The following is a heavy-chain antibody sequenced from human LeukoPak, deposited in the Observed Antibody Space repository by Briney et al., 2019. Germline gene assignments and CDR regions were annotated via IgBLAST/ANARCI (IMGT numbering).Heavy chain of an antibody. D-gene: IGHD3-22*01. CDR3: AKTVYYDSSGYLFDY. CDR2: IRYDGSNK. J-gene: IGHJ4*02. Sequence: GGSLRLSCAASGFTFSSYWMSWVRQAPGKGLEWVAFIRYDGSNKYYADSVKGRFTISRDNSKNTLYLQMNSLRAEDTAVYYCAKTVYYDSSGYLFDYWGQGTLVTVSS. CDR1: GFTFSSYW. V-gene: IGHV3-30*02.